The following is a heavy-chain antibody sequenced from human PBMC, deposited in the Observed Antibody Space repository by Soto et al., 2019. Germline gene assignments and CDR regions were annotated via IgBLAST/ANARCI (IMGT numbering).Heavy chain of an antibody. J-gene: IGHJ3*02. CDR3: ARPAPDLYSSSSFDAFDI. V-gene: IGHV5-51*01. CDR1: GYSFTSYW. CDR2: IYPGDSDT. D-gene: IGHD6-6*01. Sequence: GESLKISCKGSGYSFTSYWIGWVRQMPGKGLEWMGIIYPGDSDTRYSPSFQGQVTISADKSISTAYLQWSSLKASDTAMYYCARPAPDLYSSSSFDAFDIWGQGTMVTVSS.